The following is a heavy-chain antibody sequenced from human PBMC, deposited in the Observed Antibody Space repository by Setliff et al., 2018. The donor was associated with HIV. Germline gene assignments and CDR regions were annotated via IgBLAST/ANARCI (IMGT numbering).Heavy chain of an antibody. CDR3: ARDQRLFYFDS. J-gene: IGHJ4*02. CDR1: GYTFTSYD. Sequence: ASVKVSCKASGYTFTSYDINWVRQATGQGLEWMGWMNPNSGNTTYAQGLTGQFVFSLDTSISTAYLQISSLKAEDTAVYYCARDQRLFYFDSWGQGTLVTVS. CDR2: MNPNSGNT. V-gene: IGHV7-4-1*02.